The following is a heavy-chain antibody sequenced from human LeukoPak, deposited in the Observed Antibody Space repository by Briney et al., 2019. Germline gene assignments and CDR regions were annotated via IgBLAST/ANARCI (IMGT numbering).Heavy chain of an antibody. CDR3: AREYYYDSSGHFDY. D-gene: IGHD3-22*01. CDR1: GYTFTSYY. Sequence: ASVKVSCKASGYTFTSYYMHWVRQAPGQGLEWMGWINLNSGGTNYAQKFQGWVTMTRDTSISTAYMELSRLRSDDTAVYYCAREYYYDSSGHFDYWGQGTLVTVSS. J-gene: IGHJ4*02. CDR2: INLNSGGT. V-gene: IGHV1-2*04.